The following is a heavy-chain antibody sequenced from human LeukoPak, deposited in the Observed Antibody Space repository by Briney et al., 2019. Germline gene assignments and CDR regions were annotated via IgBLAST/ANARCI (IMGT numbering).Heavy chain of an antibody. Sequence: SGTLSLTCAVSGGSISSSNWWSWVRQPPGKGLEWIGEINHSGSTNYNPSLKSRVTISVDTSKDQFSLKLSSVTAADTAVYYCARGEGRDIWGQGTMVTVSS. CDR2: INHSGST. CDR3: ARGEGRDI. V-gene: IGHV4-4*02. CDR1: GGSISSSNW. J-gene: IGHJ3*02.